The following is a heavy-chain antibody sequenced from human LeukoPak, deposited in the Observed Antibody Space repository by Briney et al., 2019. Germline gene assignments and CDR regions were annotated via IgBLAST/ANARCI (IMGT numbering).Heavy chain of an antibody. J-gene: IGHJ4*02. D-gene: IGHD3-3*02. CDR2: INPSGDST. V-gene: IGHV1-46*01. Sequence: GASVKVSCKASGYTFTINHIHWVRQAPGQGLEWMGVINPSGDSTTYAQNFQGRVTMTRDTSTSTVYMELRSLRSEDTAIYYCAILATSDTGETYWGQGTLVTVSS. CDR1: GYTFTINH. CDR3: AILATSDTGETY.